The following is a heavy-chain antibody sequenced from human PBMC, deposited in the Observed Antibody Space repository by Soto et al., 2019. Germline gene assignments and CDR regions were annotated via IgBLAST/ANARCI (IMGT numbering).Heavy chain of an antibody. Sequence: SQTLSLTCAISGDSVSSSSVTWNWIRQSPSRGLEWLGRTYYRSKWYNDYAESVKSRININPDTSKNQLSLHLNSVTPEDTAVYYCVRLIGNSWLDFWGQGTLVTVSS. CDR1: GDSVSSSSVT. V-gene: IGHV6-1*01. D-gene: IGHD1-26*01. CDR3: VRLIGNSWLDF. J-gene: IGHJ5*01. CDR2: TYYRSKWYN.